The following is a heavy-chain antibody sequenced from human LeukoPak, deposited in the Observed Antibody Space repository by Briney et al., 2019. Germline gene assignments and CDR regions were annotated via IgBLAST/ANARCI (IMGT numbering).Heavy chain of an antibody. CDR3: ARDSESGYSGYDPSFDY. V-gene: IGHV4-4*07. J-gene: IGHJ4*02. Sequence: SETLSLTCTVSAGSISSYYWSWIRQPAGKGLESIGHISTSGSTNYNPSLKSRVTMSVDTSKNQFSLKLSSVAAADTAVYFCARDSESGYSGYDPSFDYWGQGILVTVSS. CDR1: AGSISSYY. CDR2: ISTSGST. D-gene: IGHD5-12*01.